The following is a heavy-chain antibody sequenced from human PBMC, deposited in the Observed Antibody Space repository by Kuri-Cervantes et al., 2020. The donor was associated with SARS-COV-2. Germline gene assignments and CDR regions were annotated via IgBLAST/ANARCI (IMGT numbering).Heavy chain of an antibody. D-gene: IGHD3-16*01. CDR2: IRYDGSNK. V-gene: IGHV3-30*02. J-gene: IGHJ3*02. Sequence: GGSLRLSCAASEFSFTNAWMSWVRQAPGKGLEWVAFIRYDGSNKYYADSVKGRFTISRDNSKNTLYLQMNSLRAEDTAVYYCAKDGGLQEGPDAFDIWGQGTMVTVSS. CDR3: AKDGGLQEGPDAFDI. CDR1: EFSFTNAW.